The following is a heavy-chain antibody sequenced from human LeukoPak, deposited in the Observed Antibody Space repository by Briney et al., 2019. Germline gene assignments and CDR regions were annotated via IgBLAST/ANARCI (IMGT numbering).Heavy chain of an antibody. V-gene: IGHV3-23*01. CDR2: VTGSGTTT. CDR1: GFGFSTYA. J-gene: IGHJ4*02. D-gene: IGHD3-10*01. Sequence: GGSLRLSCAASGFGFSTYAMTWVRQTPGKGLEWDSAVTGSGTTTYYADSVEGRFTISRDNSNNTLFLQMNSLRADDTAIYYCAKGKVSDSWGQGTLVTVSS. CDR3: AKGKVSDS.